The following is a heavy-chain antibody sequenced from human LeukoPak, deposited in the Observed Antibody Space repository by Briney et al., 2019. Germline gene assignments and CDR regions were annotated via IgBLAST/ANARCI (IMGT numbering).Heavy chain of an antibody. CDR1: GFTFSSYA. V-gene: IGHV3-30*03. D-gene: IGHD3-3*01. J-gene: IGHJ6*02. CDR3: ARAGLEWLSMIRDYYYYYGMDV. CDR2: ISYDGNNK. Sequence: GGSLRLSCAASGFTFSSYAMHWVRQAPGKGPEWVAAISYDGNNKYYGDSVKGRFIISRDDSSNSVYLQMNSLRAEDTAVYYCARAGLEWLSMIRDYYYYYGMDVWGQGTTVTVSS.